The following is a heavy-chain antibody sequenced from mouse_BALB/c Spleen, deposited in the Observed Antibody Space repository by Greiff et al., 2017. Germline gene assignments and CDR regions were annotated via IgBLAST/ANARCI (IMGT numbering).Heavy chain of an antibody. Sequence: EVQLQESGGGLVKPGGSLKLSCAASGFAFSSYDMSWVRQTPEKRLEWVAYISSGGGSTYYPDTVKGRFTISRDNAKNTLYLQMSSLKSEDTAMYYCARHEGYDGWFAYWGQGTLVTVSA. CDR3: ARHEGYDGWFAY. V-gene: IGHV5-12-1*01. J-gene: IGHJ3*01. CDR1: GFAFSSYD. D-gene: IGHD2-2*01. CDR2: ISSGGGST.